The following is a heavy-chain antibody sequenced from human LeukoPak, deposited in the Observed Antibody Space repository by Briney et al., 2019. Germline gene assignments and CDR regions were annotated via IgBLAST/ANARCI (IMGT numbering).Heavy chain of an antibody. CDR2: INPNSGGT. CDR3: ARVFYAKDIVVVPAYYYYYLDA. V-gene: IGHV1-2*02. D-gene: IGHD2-2*01. J-gene: IGHJ6*03. Sequence: ASVKVSCKASGYTFTCYYMHWVRQAPGQGLEWMGWINPNSGGTNYAQKFQGRVTMTRDTSISTAYMEVSRLRSDDTAVYSCARVFYAKDIVVVPAYYYYYLDAWGKGTTATVSS. CDR1: GYTFTCYY.